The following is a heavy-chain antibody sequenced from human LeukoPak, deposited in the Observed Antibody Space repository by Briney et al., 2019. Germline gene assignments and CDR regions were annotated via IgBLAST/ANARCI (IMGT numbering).Heavy chain of an antibody. J-gene: IGHJ5*01. Sequence: GGSLRLSCAPSGFTFSSYGMHWVRQAPGKGLEWVTVISYDVGNKYYADSVKGRFTISRDNSKNTLYLQMNSLRAEDTAVFYCARARRSGGITMVRGVKDRGWFDSWGQGILVTVSS. CDR1: GFTFSSYG. V-gene: IGHV3-30*03. D-gene: IGHD3-10*01. CDR2: ISYDVGNK. CDR3: ARARRSGGITMVRGVKDRGWFDS.